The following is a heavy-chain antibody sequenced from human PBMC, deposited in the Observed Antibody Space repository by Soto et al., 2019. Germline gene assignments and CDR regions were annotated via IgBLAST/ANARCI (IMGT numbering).Heavy chain of an antibody. Sequence: VQLLESGGGLVQPGGSLGLSCAASGFTFSSYAMTWVRRAPGKGLEWVSAISGSGNTTYYADSVKGRFTISRDSSKNTLYLQMNSLRAEDTAVYFCAKDLSSSWYPQYWGQGTLVTVSS. CDR3: AKDLSSSWYPQY. CDR1: GFTFSSYA. V-gene: IGHV3-23*01. D-gene: IGHD6-13*01. J-gene: IGHJ4*02. CDR2: ISGSGNTT.